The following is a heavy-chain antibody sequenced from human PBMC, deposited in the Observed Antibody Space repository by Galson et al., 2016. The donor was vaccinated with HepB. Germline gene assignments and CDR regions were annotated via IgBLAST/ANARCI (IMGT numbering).Heavy chain of an antibody. D-gene: IGHD3-3*01. CDR3: ARARSGHRDT. V-gene: IGHV1-46*01. Sequence: SVKVSCKASGYTFTTYFIHWVRQAPGQGLEWMGIINPGGDITTYAQKFEGRVTMTSDTSTTTVYMELSSPRSEDTAVYFCARARSGHRDTWGQGTLVTVSS. CDR1: GYTFTTYF. CDR2: INPGGDIT. J-gene: IGHJ5*02.